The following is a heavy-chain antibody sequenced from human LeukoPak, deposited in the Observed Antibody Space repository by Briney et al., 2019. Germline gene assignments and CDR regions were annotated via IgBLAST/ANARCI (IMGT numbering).Heavy chain of an antibody. CDR1: GFTFDDYA. CDR3: ARGGLGSWTFDS. D-gene: IGHD3-10*01. Sequence: GGSLRLSCAASGFTFDDYAMHWVRQAPGKGLEWVSGISWNSGSIGYADSVKGRFTISRDNAKYSLHLQMDSLRADDTAVYSCARGGLGSWTFDSWGQGTLVTVSS. V-gene: IGHV3-9*01. J-gene: IGHJ4*02. CDR2: ISWNSGSI.